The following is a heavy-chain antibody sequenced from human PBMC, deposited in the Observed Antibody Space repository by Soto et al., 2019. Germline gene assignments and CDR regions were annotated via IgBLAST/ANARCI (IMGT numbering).Heavy chain of an antibody. CDR2: INPGNGNT. D-gene: IGHD3-22*01. CDR3: ARGGYFDSSNYLAY. V-gene: IGHV1-3*01. J-gene: IGHJ4*02. Sequence: ASVKVSGKASGYTFTSYGINWVRQAPGRGLEWMGWINPGNGNTKYSQQFQGRVIIDRDTSASTAYMELSSLGSEDTAVYYCARGGYFDSSNYLAYWGLGTLVTVS. CDR1: GYTFTSYG.